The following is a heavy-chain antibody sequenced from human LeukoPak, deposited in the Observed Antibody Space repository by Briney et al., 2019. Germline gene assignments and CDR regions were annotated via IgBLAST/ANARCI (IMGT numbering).Heavy chain of an antibody. CDR1: GGSISSYY. D-gene: IGHD6-13*01. Sequence: KPSETLSLTCTVSGGSISSYYWSWIRQPPGKGLEWIGYIYTSGSTNYNPSLKSRVTISVDTSKNQFSLKLSSVTAADTAVYYCARLSRYSSSWYEVNYYCYYYMDVWGKGTTVTVSS. CDR3: ARLSRYSSSWYEVNYYCYYYMDV. V-gene: IGHV4-4*09. CDR2: IYTSGST. J-gene: IGHJ6*03.